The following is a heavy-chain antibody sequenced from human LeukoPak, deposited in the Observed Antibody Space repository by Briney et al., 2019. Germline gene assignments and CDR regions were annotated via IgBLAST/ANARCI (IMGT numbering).Heavy chain of an antibody. CDR2: ISWRSSDI. D-gene: IGHD3-22*01. CDR3: ARGSEYFHYYDSATFDY. CDR1: GFTLSSYN. J-gene: IGHJ4*02. V-gene: IGHV3-21*01. Sequence: PGGSLRLSCVASGFTLSSYNMKWVRQAPGKRLEWVSSISWRSSDIEYADSVKGRFTISRDIDKKSLYLQMNSLRVEDTAVYYCARGSEYFHYYDSATFDYWGQGTLVTASS.